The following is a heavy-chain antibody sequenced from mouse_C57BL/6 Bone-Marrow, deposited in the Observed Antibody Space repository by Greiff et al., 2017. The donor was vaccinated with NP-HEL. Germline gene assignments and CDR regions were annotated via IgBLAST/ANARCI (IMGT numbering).Heavy chain of an antibody. Sequence: VQLQQSGAELVRPGSSVKLSCKASGYTFTSYWMDWVKQRPGQGLEWIGNIYPSDSETHYNQKFKDKATLTVDKSTSTAYMQFSSRTSEDSVVYYCARCDGYDAAWFAYWGQGTLVTVSA. V-gene: IGHV1-61*01. D-gene: IGHD2-2*01. CDR1: GYTFTSYW. J-gene: IGHJ3*01. CDR2: IYPSDSET. CDR3: ARCDGYDAAWFAY.